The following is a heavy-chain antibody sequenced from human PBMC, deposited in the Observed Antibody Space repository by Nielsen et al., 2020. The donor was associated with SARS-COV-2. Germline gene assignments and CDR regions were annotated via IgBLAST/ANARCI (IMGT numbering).Heavy chain of an antibody. Sequence: ASVKVSCKASGYTFTSYYMHWVRQAPGQGLEWMGIINPSGGSTSYAQKFQGRVTMTRDTSTSTVYMELSSLRSEDTAVYYCARDYYDSGGFYDHFYGMDVWGQGTAVTVSS. J-gene: IGHJ6*02. CDR2: INPSGGST. V-gene: IGHV1-46*01. CDR3: ARDYYDSGGFYDHFYGMDV. D-gene: IGHD3-10*01. CDR1: GYTFTSYY.